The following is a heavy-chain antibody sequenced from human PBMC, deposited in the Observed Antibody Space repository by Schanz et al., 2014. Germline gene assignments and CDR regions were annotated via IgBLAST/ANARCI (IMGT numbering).Heavy chain of an antibody. CDR1: GFTFNTYG. CDR2: IWYDGSNK. CDR3: VKDLQRELLRDDHYYGMDV. D-gene: IGHD1-26*01. Sequence: VQLVESGGGVVQPGRSLRLSCAASGFTFNTYGMHWVRQAPGKGLEWVAVIWYDGSNKKYGDSVKGRFIISRDSSKNTLFLQMNSLRAEDTAVYYCVKDLQRELLRDDHYYGMDVWGQGTTVTVSS. J-gene: IGHJ6*02. V-gene: IGHV3-33*06.